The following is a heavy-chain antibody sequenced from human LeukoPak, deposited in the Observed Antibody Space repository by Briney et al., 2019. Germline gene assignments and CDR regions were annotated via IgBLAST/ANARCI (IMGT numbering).Heavy chain of an antibody. CDR3: AKGDQWLARAAEYFQH. CDR1: GFTFSSYG. V-gene: IGHV3-30*02. CDR2: IRYDGSNK. Sequence: GGSLRLSCAASGFTFSSYGMHWVRQAPGKRLEWVAFIRYDGSNKYYADSVKGRFTISRDNSKNTLYLQMNSLRAEDTAVYYCAKGDQWLARAAEYFQHWGQGTLVTVSS. D-gene: IGHD6-19*01. J-gene: IGHJ1*01.